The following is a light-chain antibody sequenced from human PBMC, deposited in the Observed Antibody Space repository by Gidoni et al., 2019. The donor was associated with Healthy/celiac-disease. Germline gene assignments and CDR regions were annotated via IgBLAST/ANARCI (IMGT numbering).Light chain of an antibody. Sequence: IVLPQSPATLSVSPGERATLSCRASQSVSSNLAWYQQKPGQAPRLLIYGASTRATGIPARVSGSGSGTEFTLTISSLQSEDFAVYYCQQYNNWPRTFGQGTKVEIK. CDR2: GAS. J-gene: IGKJ1*01. CDR3: QQYNNWPRT. CDR1: QSVSSN. V-gene: IGKV3-15*01.